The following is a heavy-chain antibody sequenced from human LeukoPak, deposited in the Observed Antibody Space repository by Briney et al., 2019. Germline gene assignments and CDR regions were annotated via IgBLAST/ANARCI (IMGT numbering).Heavy chain of an antibody. Sequence: GGSLRLPCAASRFTFSSYSMIWVRQAPGKGLEWVSSISSSGTYIYYADSLKGRFTISRDNAANSLYLQMNSLRAEDTAVYYCARHLLSGDFWGIDYWGQGTLVTVSS. CDR3: ARHLLSGDFWGIDY. CDR2: ISSSGTYI. D-gene: IGHD3-16*01. J-gene: IGHJ4*02. V-gene: IGHV3-21*01. CDR1: RFTFSSYS.